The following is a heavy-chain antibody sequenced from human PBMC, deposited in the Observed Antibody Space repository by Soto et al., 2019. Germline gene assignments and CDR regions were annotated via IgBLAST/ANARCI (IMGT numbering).Heavy chain of an antibody. V-gene: IGHV1-8*01. CDR1: GYTFTNYE. Sequence: QVQLVQSGAEVKKPGASVKVSCKASGYTFTNYEISWVRQATGQGLEWMGWMNPNNGNTAYTQKFQGRVTVTRNISISTAYMELSSLTSEDTAVYYCATGMMLTSWGQATLVTVSS. CDR2: MNPNNGNT. J-gene: IGHJ1*01. CDR3: ATGMMLTS. D-gene: IGHD2-2*01.